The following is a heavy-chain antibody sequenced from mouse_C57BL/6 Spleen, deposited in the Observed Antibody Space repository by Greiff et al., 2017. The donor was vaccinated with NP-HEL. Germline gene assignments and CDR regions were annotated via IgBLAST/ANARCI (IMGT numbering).Heavy chain of an antibody. CDR1: GYTFTGYW. V-gene: IGHV1-9*01. Sequence: VQLQQSGAELMKPGASVKLSCKATGYTFTGYWIEWVKQRPGHGLEWIGEILPGSGSTNYNEKFTGKATFTANTSYNTAYMQLSSLTTEDSAIYYGARRGLYYYGSRGYFDVWGTGTTVTVSS. CDR2: ILPGSGST. D-gene: IGHD1-1*01. J-gene: IGHJ1*03. CDR3: ARRGLYYYGSRGYFDV.